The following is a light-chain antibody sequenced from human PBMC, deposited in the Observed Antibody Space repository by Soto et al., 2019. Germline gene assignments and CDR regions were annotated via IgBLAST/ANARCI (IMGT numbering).Light chain of an antibody. Sequence: IVMTQSPATLSMSPGEIATLSFSASQSLNRDLAWYQQKPGQAPRLLISGASSRATGIPDRFSGSGSGTDFTLTITSLEPEDFAVYYCQQYGGSPWTFGQGTKVDIK. V-gene: IGKV3-20*01. CDR2: GAS. J-gene: IGKJ1*01. CDR3: QQYGGSPWT. CDR1: QSLNRD.